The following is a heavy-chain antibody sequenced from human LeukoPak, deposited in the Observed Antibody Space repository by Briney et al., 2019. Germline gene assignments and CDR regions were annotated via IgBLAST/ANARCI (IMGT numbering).Heavy chain of an antibody. CDR3: ARLRLYYDFWSGYSPWYYYYYMDV. J-gene: IGHJ6*03. D-gene: IGHD3-3*01. V-gene: IGHV1-8*03. Sequence: ASVKVSCKASGYTFTSYDINWVRQATGQGLEWMGWMNPHSGNTGYAQKFQGRVTITRNTSISTAYMELSSLRSEDTAVYYCARLRLYYDFWSGYSPWYYYYYMDVWGKGTTVTVSS. CDR2: MNPHSGNT. CDR1: GYTFTSYD.